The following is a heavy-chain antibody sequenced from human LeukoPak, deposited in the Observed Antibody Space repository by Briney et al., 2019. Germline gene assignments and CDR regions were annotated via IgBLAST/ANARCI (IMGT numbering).Heavy chain of an antibody. CDR1: GFTFSSYG. CDR3: ARGGGSGWYVGSDY. D-gene: IGHD6-19*01. CDR2: IWYDGSNK. V-gene: IGHV3-33*01. J-gene: IGHJ4*02. Sequence: PGGSLRLSCAASGFTFSSYGMHWVRQAPGKGLEWVAVIWYDGSNKYYADSVKGRFTISRDNSKNTLYLQMNSLRAEDTAVYYCARGGGSGWYVGSDYWGQGTLVTVSS.